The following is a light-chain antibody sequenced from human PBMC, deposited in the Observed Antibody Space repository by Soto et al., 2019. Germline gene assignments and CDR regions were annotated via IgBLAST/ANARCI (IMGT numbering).Light chain of an antibody. CDR3: GSHTTIYTYV. Sequence: QSVLTQPASLSGSPGQSITIPCTGTHNDIGTYDYVSWYQQLPGKAPQIMIFEVSNRPIGIPPRFSGSKSGNPASLTISGLQAEDEANYSCGSHTTIYTYVVGAGTKVTVL. J-gene: IGLJ1*01. CDR2: EVS. V-gene: IGLV2-14*01. CDR1: HNDIGTYDY.